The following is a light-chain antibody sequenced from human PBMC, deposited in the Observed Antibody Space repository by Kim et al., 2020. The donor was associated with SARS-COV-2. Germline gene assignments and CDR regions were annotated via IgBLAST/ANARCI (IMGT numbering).Light chain of an antibody. Sequence: GDRVTITCRSSHTMSTYLNWYQQKPGKAPNLLIYGASNLQSGVPSRFSGSGSGKDFTLTITSLQPEDFAVYYCQQSYSTPRTFGQGTKLEI. CDR2: GAS. CDR3: QQSYSTPRT. J-gene: IGKJ2*01. CDR1: HTMSTY. V-gene: IGKV1-39*01.